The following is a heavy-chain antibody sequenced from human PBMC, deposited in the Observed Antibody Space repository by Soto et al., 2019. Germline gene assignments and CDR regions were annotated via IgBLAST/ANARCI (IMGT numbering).Heavy chain of an antibody. Sequence: ASVKVSCKASGYTFTSYAMHWVRQAPGQRLEWMGWINAGNGNTKYSQKYQGRVTITRDTSASTAYMELSSLRSEDTAVYYCAVLWFGESAIDYWGQGTLVTVSS. V-gene: IGHV1-3*01. CDR2: INAGNGNT. CDR3: AVLWFGESAIDY. D-gene: IGHD3-10*01. CDR1: GYTFTSYA. J-gene: IGHJ4*02.